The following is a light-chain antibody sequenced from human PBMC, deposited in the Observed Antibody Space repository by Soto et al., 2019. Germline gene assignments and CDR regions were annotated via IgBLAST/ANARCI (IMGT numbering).Light chain of an antibody. V-gene: IGKV3-20*01. Sequence: DIVLTQSPGTLSLSPGDRATLSCRASQSVSSSYLAWYQQKPGQAPRLLIYGASSRATGIPDRFSGSGSGTDFTLTISRLEPEDSAVYYWQQCGISTWPFGQGTKVEIK. J-gene: IGKJ1*01. CDR3: QQCGISTWP. CDR1: QSVSSSY. CDR2: GAS.